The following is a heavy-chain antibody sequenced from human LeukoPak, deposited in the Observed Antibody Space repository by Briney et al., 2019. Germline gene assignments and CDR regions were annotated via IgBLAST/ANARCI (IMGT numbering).Heavy chain of an antibody. CDR1: EGTFSSYA. CDR2: IIPIFGTA. D-gene: IGHD2-2*01. CDR3: ARGGLPDWFDP. J-gene: IGHJ5*02. V-gene: IGHV1-69*13. Sequence: GASVTVSCKASEGTFSSYAISWVRQAPGQGLEWMGGIIPIFGTANYAQKFQGRVTITADESTSTAYMELSSLRSEDTAVYYCARGGLPDWFDPWGQGTLVTVSS.